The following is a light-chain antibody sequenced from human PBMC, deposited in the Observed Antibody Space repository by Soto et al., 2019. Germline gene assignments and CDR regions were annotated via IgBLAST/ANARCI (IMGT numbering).Light chain of an antibody. V-gene: IGLV1-51*01. CDR1: SSNIGNNY. CDR3: GTWDSSLSAYV. Sequence: QSVLTQSPSVSAAPGQKVTISCSGSSSNIGNNYVSWYQQLPGTAPKLLIYDNNKRPSGIPDRFSGSKSGTSATLGITGLQTGDKADYYCGTWDSSLSAYVFGTGTKLTVL. J-gene: IGLJ1*01. CDR2: DNN.